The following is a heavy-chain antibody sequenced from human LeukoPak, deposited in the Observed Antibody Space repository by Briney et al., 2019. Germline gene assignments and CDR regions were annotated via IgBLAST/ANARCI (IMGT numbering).Heavy chain of an antibody. Sequence: GGSLRCSGAASGFTFSSYSMNWVRQAPGKVLEWVSYISSSSSTIYYAYSVKVSFTSARDNANNYLDLQMNSLRAEAAAVYYCARASIPGLWFGVFDYWGQGTLVTV. D-gene: IGHD3-10*01. J-gene: IGHJ4*02. V-gene: IGHV3-48*01. CDR2: ISSSSSTI. CDR1: GFTFSSYS. CDR3: ARASIPGLWFGVFDY.